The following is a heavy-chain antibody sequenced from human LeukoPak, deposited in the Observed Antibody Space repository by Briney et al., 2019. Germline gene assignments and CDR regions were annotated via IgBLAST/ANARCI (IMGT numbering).Heavy chain of an antibody. Sequence: ASVKVSCKASGYTFTTYGISWVRHAPGQGLEWIGWISTLNGNTHYAQKFQGRVIMTTDTSTSTAYMELRSLRSDDTAVYYCARDIEYDILTGYYHFDYWGQGTLVTVSS. CDR2: ISTLNGNT. CDR3: ARDIEYDILTGYYHFDY. V-gene: IGHV1-18*01. J-gene: IGHJ4*02. D-gene: IGHD3-9*01. CDR1: GYTFTTYG.